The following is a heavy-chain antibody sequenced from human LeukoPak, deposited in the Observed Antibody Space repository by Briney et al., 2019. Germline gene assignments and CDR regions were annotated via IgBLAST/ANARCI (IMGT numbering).Heavy chain of an antibody. J-gene: IGHJ4*02. D-gene: IGHD3-22*01. V-gene: IGHV3-30*02. CDR3: AKDRNYYDSSGSKFDY. CDR2: GSNK. Sequence: GSNKYYADSVKGRFTISRDNSKNTLYLQMNSLRAEDTAVCYCAKDRNYYDSSGSKFDYWGQGTLVTVSS.